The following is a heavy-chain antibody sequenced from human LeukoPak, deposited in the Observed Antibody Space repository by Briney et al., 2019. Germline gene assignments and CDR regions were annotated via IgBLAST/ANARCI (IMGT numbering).Heavy chain of an antibody. V-gene: IGHV4-34*01. Sequence: PSETLSLTCAVYGGSFSGYSWTWIRQPPGKGLEWIGEINHSGTTDYNPSLQSRVTISVDTSKNQFSLKLSSVTAADTAVYYCARQAVAGPLYYYYYMDVWGKGTTVTVSS. D-gene: IGHD6-19*01. CDR1: GGSFSGYS. CDR2: INHSGTT. CDR3: ARQAVAGPLYYYYYMDV. J-gene: IGHJ6*03.